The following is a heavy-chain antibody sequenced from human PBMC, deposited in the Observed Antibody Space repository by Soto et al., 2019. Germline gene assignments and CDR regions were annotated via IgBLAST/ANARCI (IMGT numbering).Heavy chain of an antibody. D-gene: IGHD3-3*01. CDR1: GFTFSSYA. CDR3: AKARGKYYDFWSGPDYYYYGMDV. Sequence: PGGSLRLSCAASGFTFSSYAMSWVRQAPGKGLEWVSAISGSGGSTYYADSVKGRFNISRDNSKNTLYLQMNSLRAEDTAVYYCAKARGKYYDFWSGPDYYYYGMDVWGQGTTVTVSS. J-gene: IGHJ6*02. CDR2: ISGSGGST. V-gene: IGHV3-23*01.